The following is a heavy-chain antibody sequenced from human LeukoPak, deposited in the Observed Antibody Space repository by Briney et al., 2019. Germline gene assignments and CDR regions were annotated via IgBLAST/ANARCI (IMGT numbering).Heavy chain of an antibody. D-gene: IGHD3-10*01. CDR3: ASMVRGVENWFDP. J-gene: IGHJ5*02. CDR1: GFTFSSYG. CDR2: IRYDGSNK. V-gene: IGHV3-30*02. Sequence: GGSLRLSCAASGFTFSSYGMHWVRQAPGKGLEWVAFIRYDGSNKYYADSVKGRFTISRDNSKNTLYLQMNSLRAEDTAVYYCASMVRGVENWFDPWGQGTLVTVSS.